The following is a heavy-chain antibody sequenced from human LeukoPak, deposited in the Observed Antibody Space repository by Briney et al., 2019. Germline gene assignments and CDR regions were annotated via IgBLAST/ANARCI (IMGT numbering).Heavy chain of an antibody. CDR3: ARQTSYDYVWGPFNY. CDR2: IYPGDSDT. V-gene: IGHV5-51*01. J-gene: IGHJ4*02. D-gene: IGHD3-16*01. Sequence: GESLKISCKGSGYSFTSYWIGWVRQMPGKGLEWMGIIYPGDSDTRYSPSFQGQVTISADKSVSTAYLQWSSLKTSDTAMYYCARQTSYDYVWGPFNYWGQGTLVTVSS. CDR1: GYSFTSYW.